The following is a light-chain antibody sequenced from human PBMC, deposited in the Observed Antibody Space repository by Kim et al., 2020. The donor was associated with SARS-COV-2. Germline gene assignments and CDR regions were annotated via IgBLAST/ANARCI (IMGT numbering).Light chain of an antibody. CDR1: ANDIGNYGI. J-gene: IGLJ3*02. CDR2: EVT. Sequence: GQALTVSCTGTANDIGNYGIVSWYQQHPGTAPKLIIYEVTKRPFGVSSRFSGSKSGNTASLTISGLQTEDEAEYHCCSYAGSGTWVFGGGTQLTVL. V-gene: IGLV2-23*02. CDR3: CSYAGSGTWV.